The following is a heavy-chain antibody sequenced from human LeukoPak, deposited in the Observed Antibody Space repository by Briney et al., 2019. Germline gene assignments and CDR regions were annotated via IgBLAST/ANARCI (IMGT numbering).Heavy chain of an antibody. D-gene: IGHD3-22*01. CDR2: IYYSGST. J-gene: IGHJ4*02. CDR3: AGGRSVWLSPVYFDY. CDR1: GGSISSSSYY. V-gene: IGHV4-39*07. Sequence: SETLSLTCTVSGGSISSSSYYWGWIRQPPGKGLEWIGSIYYSGSTYYNPSLKSRVTISVDTSKNQFSLKLSSVTAADTAVYYCAGGRSVWLSPVYFDYWGQGTLVTVSS.